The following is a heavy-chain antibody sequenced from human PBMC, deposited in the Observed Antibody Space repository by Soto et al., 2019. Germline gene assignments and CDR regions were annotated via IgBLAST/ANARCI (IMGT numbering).Heavy chain of an antibody. CDR2: IYYSGST. J-gene: IGHJ4*02. CDR3: ARLDSSGYDYFDY. D-gene: IGHD3-22*01. V-gene: IGHV4-30-4*01. CDR1: GGSISSGDYY. Sequence: QVQLQESGPGLVKPSQTLSLTCTVSGGSISSGDYYWSWIRPPPGKGREWMGYIYYSGSTYYHPSIKSQVTITVDTSKNQFSRKLSSVTAADTAVYYCARLDSSGYDYFDYWCQGTMVTFSS.